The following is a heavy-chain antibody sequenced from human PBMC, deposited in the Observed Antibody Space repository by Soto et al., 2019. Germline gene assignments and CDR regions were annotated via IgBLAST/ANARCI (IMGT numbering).Heavy chain of an antibody. Sequence: GASVKVSCKASGGTFSSYAISWVRQAPGQGLEWMGGIIPIFGTANYAQKFQGRVTITADESTSTAYMELSSLRSEDTAVYYCAKGTVGSTLQPYYFDFWGQGTLVTVSS. J-gene: IGHJ4*02. V-gene: IGHV1-69*13. CDR3: AKGTVGSTLQPYYFDF. CDR2: IIPIFGTA. CDR1: GGTFSSYA. D-gene: IGHD6-13*01.